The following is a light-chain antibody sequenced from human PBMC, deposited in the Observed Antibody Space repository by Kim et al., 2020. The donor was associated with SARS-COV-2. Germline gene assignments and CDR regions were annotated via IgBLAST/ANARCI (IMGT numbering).Light chain of an antibody. CDR2: EVN. V-gene: IGLV2-8*01. CDR1: SNDVGTYNF. Sequence: QSALTQPPSASGSPGQSVTISCTGTSNDVGTYNFVSWYQQLPGKAPKLILFEVNKRPSGVPDRFSGSKSGNTASLTVSGLQSNDEADYYCSSYAGGNNVFGTGTKVTVL. J-gene: IGLJ1*01. CDR3: SSYAGGNNV.